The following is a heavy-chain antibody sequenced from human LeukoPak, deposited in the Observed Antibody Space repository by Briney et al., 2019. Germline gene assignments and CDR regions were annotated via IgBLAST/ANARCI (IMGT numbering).Heavy chain of an antibody. Sequence: GGSLRLSCAASGFTFDDYAMHWVRQAPGKGLEWVSSISSSSSYIYYADSVKGRFTISRDNAKNSLYLQMNSLRAEDTAVYYCARDPGDRAFDIWGQGTMVTVSS. V-gene: IGHV3-21*01. CDR3: ARDPGDRAFDI. J-gene: IGHJ3*02. CDR1: GFTFDDYA. CDR2: ISSSSSYI. D-gene: IGHD3-16*01.